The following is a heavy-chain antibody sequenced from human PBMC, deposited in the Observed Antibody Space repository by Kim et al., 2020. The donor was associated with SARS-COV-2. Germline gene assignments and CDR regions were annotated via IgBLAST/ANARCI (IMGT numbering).Heavy chain of an antibody. Sequence: SETLSLTCAVYSGSFNSYYWTWIHQSPGQGLEWIADIDHSASARYNPSLKSRITISVDTSKNQFSLKLASVTAADTAVYYCARSWMQLSRGGQNDAFD. J-gene: IGHJ3*02. CDR3: ARSWMQLSRGGQNDAFD. D-gene: IGHD1-1*01. CDR1: SGSFNSYY. V-gene: IGHV4-34*01. CDR2: IDHSASA.